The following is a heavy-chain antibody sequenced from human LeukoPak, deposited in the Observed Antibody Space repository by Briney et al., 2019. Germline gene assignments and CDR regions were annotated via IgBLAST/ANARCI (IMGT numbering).Heavy chain of an antibody. CDR1: GFSFSDSV. D-gene: IGHD6-6*01. CDR3: AKESIAAS. Sequence: GKSLRLSCVASGFSFSDSVIHWVRQAPGKGLEWVAVISYDGSNKYYADSVKGRFTISRDNSKNTLYLQMNSLRAEDTAVYYCAKESIAASWGQGTLVTVSS. J-gene: IGHJ5*02. CDR2: ISYDGSNK. V-gene: IGHV3-30*18.